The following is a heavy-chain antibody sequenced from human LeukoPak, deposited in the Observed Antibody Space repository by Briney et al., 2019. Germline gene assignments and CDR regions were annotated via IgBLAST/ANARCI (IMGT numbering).Heavy chain of an antibody. V-gene: IGHV3-7*01. CDR2: IKQDGSEK. Sequence: PGGSLRLSCAASGFTFSSYWMNWVRQAPGKGPEWVANIKQDGSEKYYVDSVKGRFTISRDNAKNSLYLQMNSLRAEDTAVYYCASPGSGYDYPIDFDYWGQGTLVTVSS. CDR1: GFTFSSYW. J-gene: IGHJ4*02. D-gene: IGHD5-12*01. CDR3: ASPGSGYDYPIDFDY.